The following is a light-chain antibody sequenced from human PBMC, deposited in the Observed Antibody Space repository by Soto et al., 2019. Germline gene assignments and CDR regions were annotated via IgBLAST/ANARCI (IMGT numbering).Light chain of an antibody. Sequence: QSALTQPASVSGSPGQSITISCTGTSSDVGGYNYVSWYQQHPGTAPKLMIYEVSNRPSGVSNRFSGSKSGNTASLTISGLQAEDVADYYCSSYTSSSTYVFGTGTKLTVL. V-gene: IGLV2-14*01. CDR3: SSYTSSSTYV. CDR1: SSDVGGYNY. CDR2: EVS. J-gene: IGLJ1*01.